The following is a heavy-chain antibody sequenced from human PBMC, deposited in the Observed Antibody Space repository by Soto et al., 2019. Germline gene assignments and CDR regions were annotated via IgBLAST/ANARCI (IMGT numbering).Heavy chain of an antibody. V-gene: IGHV4-39*01. Sequence: QLQLQESGPGLVKPSETLSLTCTVSSGSIISSNYYWAWIRQPPEKGLEWIATIYYSGSTYYSPSLKSRVTISVDTSKNPFSLRLASVTAADTAVYYCARLNKPGWFDPWGQGTLVTVSS. J-gene: IGHJ5*02. CDR1: SGSIISSNYY. CDR2: IYYSGST. CDR3: ARLNKPGWFDP.